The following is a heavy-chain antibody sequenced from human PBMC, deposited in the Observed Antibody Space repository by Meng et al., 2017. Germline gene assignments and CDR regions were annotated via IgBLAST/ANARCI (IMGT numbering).Heavy chain of an antibody. CDR3: AREDGGDGGDYFDY. J-gene: IGHJ4*02. CDR1: GGSISSGGYY. V-gene: IGHV4-31*03. Sequence: SETLSLTCTVSGGSISSGGYYWSWIRQHPGKGLEWIGYIYYSGSTYYNPSLKSRVTISVDTSKNQLSLKLSSVTAADTAVYYCAREDGGDGGDYFDYWGQGTLVTVSS. CDR2: IYYSGST. D-gene: IGHD3-10*01.